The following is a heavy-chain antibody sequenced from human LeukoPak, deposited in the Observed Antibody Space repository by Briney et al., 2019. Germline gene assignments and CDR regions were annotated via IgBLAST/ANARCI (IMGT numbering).Heavy chain of an antibody. J-gene: IGHJ4*02. CDR3: ARTTLGYSYGFDY. Sequence: GGSLRLSCAASGFTFSSYGMHWVRQAPGKGLEWVAVISYDGSNKYYADSVKGRFTISRDNSKNTLYLQMNSLRAEDTAVYYCARTTLGYSYGFDYWGQGTLVTVSS. CDR2: ISYDGSNK. CDR1: GFTFSSYG. D-gene: IGHD5-18*01. V-gene: IGHV3-30*03.